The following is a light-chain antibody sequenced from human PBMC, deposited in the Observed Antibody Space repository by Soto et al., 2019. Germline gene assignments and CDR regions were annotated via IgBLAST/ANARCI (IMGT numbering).Light chain of an antibody. Sequence: DIQTTQSPSTLSASVGDRVTITCRASQSISSWLAWYQQKPGKAPKLLIYKASSLETGVPSRFSGSGSGAEFTLTISSLQPDDSATYSCQQYDTYWTFGQGTKVDIK. CDR2: KAS. CDR1: QSISSW. V-gene: IGKV1-5*03. CDR3: QQYDTYWT. J-gene: IGKJ1*01.